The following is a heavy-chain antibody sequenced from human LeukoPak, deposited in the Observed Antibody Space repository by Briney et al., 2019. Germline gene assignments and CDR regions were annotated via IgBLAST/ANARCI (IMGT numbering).Heavy chain of an antibody. CDR1: GYSFTSYW. J-gene: IGHJ3*02. Sequence: GGSLEISCKGSGYSFTSYWIGWVRQMPGKGLEWMGIIYPGDSDTRYSPSFQGQVTISADKSISTAYLQWSSLKDSDTAMYYCARSWAYYDSSGSAFDIWGQGTMVTVSS. CDR2: IYPGDSDT. CDR3: ARSWAYYDSSGSAFDI. V-gene: IGHV5-51*01. D-gene: IGHD3-22*01.